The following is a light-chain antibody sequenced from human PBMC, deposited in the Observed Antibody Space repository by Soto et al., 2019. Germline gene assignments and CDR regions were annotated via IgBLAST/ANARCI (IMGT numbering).Light chain of an antibody. CDR3: SSYTTSVTHV. CDR1: SSDVGAYNS. Sequence: QSALTQPASVSGSPGQSITISCTGTSSDVGAYNSVSWYQQHPGKAPKLIIYDVSTRPSGISDRFSGSKSGNTASLTISGLQAEDEYDYYCSSYTTSVTHVFGTGTKLTVL. V-gene: IGLV2-14*01. CDR2: DVS. J-gene: IGLJ1*01.